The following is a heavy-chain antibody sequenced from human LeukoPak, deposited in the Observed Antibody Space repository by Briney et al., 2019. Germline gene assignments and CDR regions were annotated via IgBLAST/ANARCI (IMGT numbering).Heavy chain of an antibody. Sequence: GVCLRLSCSAYGFTFSAYWMHRGRPAPGKGLLYVSRIKDDGRITTYTDSVKGRFTISRDNAKNTLFLQVNSLRVDDTAVYYGTRGDYFDYWGQGTLVTVSS. D-gene: IGHD3-16*01. CDR1: GFTFSAYW. J-gene: IGHJ4*02. V-gene: IGHV3-74*01. CDR2: IKDDGRIT. CDR3: TRGDYFDY.